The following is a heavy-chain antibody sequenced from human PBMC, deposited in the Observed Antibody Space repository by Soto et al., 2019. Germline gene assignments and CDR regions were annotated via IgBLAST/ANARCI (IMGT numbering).Heavy chain of an antibody. CDR1: GYTFTTYY. D-gene: IGHD4-17*01. Sequence: GASVKVSCKASGYTFTTYYMHWLRQAPGQGPEWMGVINLSVSSTTYALKFQGRVTMTEDTSTGTAYMELSSLRSEDTAVYYCATSEATVTFFDYWGQGTLVTVSS. CDR3: ATSEATVTFFDY. V-gene: IGHV1-46*01. J-gene: IGHJ4*02. CDR2: INLSVSST.